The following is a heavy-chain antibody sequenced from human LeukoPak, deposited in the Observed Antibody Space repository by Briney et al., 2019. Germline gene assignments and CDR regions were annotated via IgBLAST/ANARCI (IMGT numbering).Heavy chain of an antibody. CDR1: GGSISSYY. D-gene: IGHD4-17*01. Sequence: PSETLSLTCTVSGGSISSYYWSWIRQPPGKGLEWTGYIYYSGSTNYNPSLKSRVTISVDTSKNQFSLNVSSVTAADTSVYYCARRRRIYGDYFVRAFDIWGQGTMVTVSS. CDR2: IYYSGST. CDR3: ARRRRIYGDYFVRAFDI. V-gene: IGHV4-59*12. J-gene: IGHJ3*02.